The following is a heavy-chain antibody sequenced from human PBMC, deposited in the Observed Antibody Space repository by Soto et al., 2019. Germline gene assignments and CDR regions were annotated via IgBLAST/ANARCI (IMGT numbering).Heavy chain of an antibody. Sequence: GGSLRLSCAASGFTFSNYGMHWVLQGPGKGLEWVALISYGGSNEYYPDSVRGRFTVSRDNSKNTLYLHMNSLRPEDTAVYYCAKGAPIAVSGTDYWGQGTLVTVSS. J-gene: IGHJ4*02. V-gene: IGHV3-30*18. D-gene: IGHD6-19*01. CDR3: AKGAPIAVSGTDY. CDR2: ISYGGSNE. CDR1: GFTFSNYG.